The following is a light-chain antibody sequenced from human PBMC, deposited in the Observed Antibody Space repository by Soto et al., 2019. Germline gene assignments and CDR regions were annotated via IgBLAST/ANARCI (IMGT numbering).Light chain of an antibody. CDR2: QVS. CDR3: SSYSSSSTFYV. V-gene: IGLV2-14*01. J-gene: IGLJ1*01. Sequence: QSALTQPASVSGSPGQSITISCTGTSSDVGAYNYVSWYQQYPGKAPKLMIYQVSNRPSGVSNRFSGSKSGNTASLTISGLQAEDEADYFCSSYSSSSTFYVFGAGTKLTVL. CDR1: SSDVGAYNY.